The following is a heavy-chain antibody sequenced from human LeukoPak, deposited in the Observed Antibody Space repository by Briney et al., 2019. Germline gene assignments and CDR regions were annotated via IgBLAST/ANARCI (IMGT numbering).Heavy chain of an antibody. CDR2: ISSNGGST. D-gene: IGHD3-22*01. V-gene: IGHV3-64*01. CDR3: ARRHRGIVVAAGFDP. J-gene: IGHJ5*02. Sequence: GGSLRLSCAASGFTYSSYAMHWVRQAPGKGLEYVSAISSNGGSTYYANSVKGRFTISRDNSKNTLYLQMGSLRAEDMAVYYCARRHRGIVVAAGFDPWGQGTLVTVSS. CDR1: GFTYSSYA.